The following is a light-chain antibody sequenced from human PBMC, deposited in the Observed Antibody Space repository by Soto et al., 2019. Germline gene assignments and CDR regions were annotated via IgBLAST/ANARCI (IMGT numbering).Light chain of an antibody. Sequence: EIVLTQSPATLSLSPGERATLSCGASQSVSSSYLAWYQQTPGQAPRLLIYGASNRATGIPDRFSGSGSGTDFTLTISRLEPEDFAVDYCQQYGSSGTSGQGTKGDIK. CDR3: QQYGSSGT. CDR2: GAS. V-gene: IGKV3-20*01. CDR1: QSVSSSY. J-gene: IGKJ1*01.